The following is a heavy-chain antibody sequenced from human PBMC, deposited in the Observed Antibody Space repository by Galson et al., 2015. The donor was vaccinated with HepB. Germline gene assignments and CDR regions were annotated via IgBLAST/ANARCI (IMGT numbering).Heavy chain of an antibody. J-gene: IGHJ3*02. CDR1: GFTFSTYS. CDR3: ARGGRGYTKDDSFDI. CDR2: ISSTSSHI. V-gene: IGHV3-21*01. Sequence: SVRLSCAASGFTFSTYSINWVRQAPGKGLEWVSSISSTSSHIYYADSLKGRFTISRDNAENSLYLQMNSLTAEDTAVYYCARGGRGYTKDDSFDIWGQGTLVTVSS. D-gene: IGHD5-12*01.